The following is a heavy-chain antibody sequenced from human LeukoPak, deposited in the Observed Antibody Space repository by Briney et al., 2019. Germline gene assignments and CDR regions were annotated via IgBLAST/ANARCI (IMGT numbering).Heavy chain of an antibody. V-gene: IGHV4-39*01. D-gene: IGHD1-7*01. J-gene: IGHJ4*02. Sequence: SETLSLTCTVSGGSISSSSYYWGWIRQPPGKGLEWIGSIYYSGSTYYNPSLKSRVTISVDTSKNQFSLKLSSVTAADTAVYYCARIRNWNFPYYFDYWGQGTLVTVS. CDR2: IYYSGST. CDR1: GGSISSSSYY. CDR3: ARIRNWNFPYYFDY.